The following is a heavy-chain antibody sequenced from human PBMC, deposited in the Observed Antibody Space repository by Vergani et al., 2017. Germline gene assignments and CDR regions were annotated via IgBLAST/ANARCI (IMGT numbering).Heavy chain of an antibody. J-gene: IGHJ3*02. CDR1: GFTFSSYE. CDR2: ISSSGSTI. Sequence: EVQLVESGGGLVQPGGSLRLSCAASGFTFSSYEMNWVRQPPGKGLEWVSYISSSGSTIYYADSVKGRFTISRDNGKNSLSRQMNILRAEDTAVYYCATIDTAMVYDTSGHDAFDIWGQGTRVTVSS. D-gene: IGHD5-18*01. V-gene: IGHV3-48*03. CDR3: ATIDTAMVYDTSGHDAFDI.